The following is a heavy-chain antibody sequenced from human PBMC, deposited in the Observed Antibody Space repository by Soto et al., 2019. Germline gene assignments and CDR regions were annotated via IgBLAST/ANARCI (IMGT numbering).Heavy chain of an antibody. V-gene: IGHV4-59*01. CDR3: ARFRRNYFDH. CDR1: GDSISGFY. Sequence: QVQLQESGPGLVKPSETLSLTCTVSGDSISGFYWSWIRQPPGKGLEWIGYINYVGRTSYYSPSLQSRFTISLDSSKNQFSLTLSSVTAAYTAVYFCARFRRNYFDHWGQGTLVTVAA. J-gene: IGHJ4*02. CDR2: INYVGRTS. D-gene: IGHD3-10*01.